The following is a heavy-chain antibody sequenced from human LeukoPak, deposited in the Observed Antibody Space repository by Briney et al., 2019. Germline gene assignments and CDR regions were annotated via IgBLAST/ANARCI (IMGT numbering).Heavy chain of an antibody. CDR1: GGSISSYH. V-gene: IGHV4-59*01. CDR3: AKAIVVVPAAFMGFDP. Sequence: PSETLSLTCTVSGGSISSYHWSWIRQPPGKGLEWIGYIYYSGSTNYNPSLKSRVTISVDTSKNQFSLKLSSVTAADTAVYYCAKAIVVVPAAFMGFDPWGQGTLVTVSP. CDR2: IYYSGST. D-gene: IGHD2-2*01. J-gene: IGHJ5*02.